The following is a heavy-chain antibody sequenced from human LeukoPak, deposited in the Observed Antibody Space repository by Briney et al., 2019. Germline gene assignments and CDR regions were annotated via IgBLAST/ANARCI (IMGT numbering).Heavy chain of an antibody. V-gene: IGHV4-59*01. CDR2: IYYSGST. CDR1: GGSISNNY. Sequence: SETLSLTCAVSGGSISNNYWSWIRQPPGKGLEWIGYIYYSGSTNYNPSLKSRVTISVDTSKNQFSLKLSSVTAADTAVYYCARAGFYDILTGYYNVALDCWGQGTLVTVSS. J-gene: IGHJ4*02. CDR3: ARAGFYDILTGYYNVALDC. D-gene: IGHD3-9*01.